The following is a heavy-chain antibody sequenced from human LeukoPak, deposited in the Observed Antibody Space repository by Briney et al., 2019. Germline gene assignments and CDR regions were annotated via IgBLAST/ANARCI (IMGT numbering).Heavy chain of an antibody. D-gene: IGHD3-22*01. J-gene: IGHJ4*02. V-gene: IGHV3-7*01. CDR3: AREKLDSRGYVDY. CDR2: IKQDGTDK. CDR1: GFTFSTYW. Sequence: GGSLRLSCAGSGFTFSTYWMSWVRQAPGKGLDWVANIKQDGTDKYYVDSVKGRFTISRDNAKNSLYLQMNSLRAEDTAVYYCAREKLDSRGYVDYWGQGNLVTVSS.